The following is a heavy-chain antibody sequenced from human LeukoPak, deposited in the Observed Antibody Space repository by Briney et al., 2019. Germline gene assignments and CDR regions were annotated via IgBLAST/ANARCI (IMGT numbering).Heavy chain of an antibody. D-gene: IGHD4-17*01. V-gene: IGHV4-39*01. CDR2: IYYSGRT. CDR3: ARLSTATHHAFDI. J-gene: IGHJ3*02. CDR1: GGYISSSSYY. Sequence: ETLSLTCTVSGGYISSSSYYWGWIRQPPGKGLEWIGSIYYSGRTYYNPSLKSRVTISVDTSKNQFSLKLSSVTAAHTAVYYCARLSTATHHAFDIWGQGTMVTVSS.